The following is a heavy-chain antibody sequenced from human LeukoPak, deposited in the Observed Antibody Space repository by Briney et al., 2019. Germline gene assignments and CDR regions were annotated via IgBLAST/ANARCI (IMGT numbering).Heavy chain of an antibody. CDR3: ARSEYSNYDRGPFDY. D-gene: IGHD4-11*01. J-gene: IGHJ4*02. CDR2: IYYSGST. Sequence: SETLSLTCTVSGGSISSGGYYWSWIRQHPGKGLEWIGYIYYSGSTYYNPSLKSRVTISIDTSRNHFSLKLRSVTAADTAMYYCARSEYSNYDRGPFDYWGQGTLVTVSS. CDR1: GGSISSGGYY. V-gene: IGHV4-31*03.